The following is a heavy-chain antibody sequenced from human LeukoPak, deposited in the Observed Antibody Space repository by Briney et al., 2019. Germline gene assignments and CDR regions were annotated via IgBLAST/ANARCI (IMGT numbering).Heavy chain of an antibody. CDR3: AREDSGADCLDY. D-gene: IGHD4/OR15-4a*01. CDR1: GYSFTCYE. CDR2: INPNNGGT. J-gene: IGHJ4*02. V-gene: IGHV1-2*02. Sequence: ASVKVCFKASGYSFTCYERHWVRQAPGQGLEWMGWINPNNGGTNYAQKFQGRVTMTRDTSISTAYMELSRLRSDDTAVYYCAREDSGADCLDYWGQGTLVTVSS.